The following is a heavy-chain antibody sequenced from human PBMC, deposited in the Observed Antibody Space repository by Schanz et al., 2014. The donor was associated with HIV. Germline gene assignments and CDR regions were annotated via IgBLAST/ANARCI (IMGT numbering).Heavy chain of an antibody. V-gene: IGHV3-33*01. Sequence: QVQLVESGGGVVQPGRSLRLSCAASGFTFSTKGMHWVRQAPGKGLEWVAAMWYDESHKGYADSVKGRFTISRDNSKNTLYLEMNSLRAGDTAVYYCARGGIWEWDQPDFDYWGQGTLVTVSS. CDR3: ARGGIWEWDQPDFDY. CDR2: MWYDESHK. CDR1: GFTFSTKG. D-gene: IGHD2-15*01. J-gene: IGHJ4*02.